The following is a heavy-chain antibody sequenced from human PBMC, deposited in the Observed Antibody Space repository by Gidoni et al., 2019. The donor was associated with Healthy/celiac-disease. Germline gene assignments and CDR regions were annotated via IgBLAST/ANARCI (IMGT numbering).Heavy chain of an antibody. Sequence: EVQLVESGGGLVKPGGSLRLPCAASGFTFSNAWMSWVRQAPGKGLEWVGRNKSKTDGGTTDYAAPVKGRFTISRDDSKNTLYLQMNRLKTEDTAVYYCTTDYYYDSSGYYYKDAFDIWGQGTMVTVSS. CDR2: NKSKTDGGTT. V-gene: IGHV3-15*01. CDR3: TTDYYYDSSGYYYKDAFDI. J-gene: IGHJ3*02. D-gene: IGHD3-22*01. CDR1: GFTFSNAW.